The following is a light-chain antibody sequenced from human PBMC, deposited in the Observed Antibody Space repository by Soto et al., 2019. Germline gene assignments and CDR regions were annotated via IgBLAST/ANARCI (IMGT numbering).Light chain of an antibody. CDR3: QQYYSTPYT. Sequence: DIVMTQSPDSLAVSLGERATINCKSSQSVLYSSNNKNYLAWYQQKPGQPPKLLISWASTRYSGVPDRFSGSGSGTDFTLTISSLQAEDVAVYYGQQYYSTPYTFGQGTKLETK. J-gene: IGKJ2*01. CDR2: WAS. CDR1: QSVLYSSNNKNY. V-gene: IGKV4-1*01.